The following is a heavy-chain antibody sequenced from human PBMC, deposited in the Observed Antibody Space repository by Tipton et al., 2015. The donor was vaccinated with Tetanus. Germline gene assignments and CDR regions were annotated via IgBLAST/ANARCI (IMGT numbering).Heavy chain of an antibody. CDR3: ARDRGEDWTNFYYMDV. Sequence: SLRLSCSAPGFIFSNYWMSWVRQAPGKGLEWVANINRNGGGKYYVDSVKGRFTISRDEAKKSVDLEMSSLTAGDTAVYYCARDRGEDWTNFYYMDVWGKGATVTVSS. D-gene: IGHD3/OR15-3a*01. J-gene: IGHJ6*03. CDR1: GFIFSNYW. V-gene: IGHV3-7*01. CDR2: INRNGGGK.